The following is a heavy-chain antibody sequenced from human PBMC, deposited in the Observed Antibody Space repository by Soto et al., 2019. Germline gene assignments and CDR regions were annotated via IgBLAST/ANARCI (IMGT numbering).Heavy chain of an antibody. CDR2: IYYSGST. D-gene: IGHD2-15*01. J-gene: IGHJ5*02. Sequence: SETLSLTCTVSGGSISSSSYYWGWIRQPPGKGLEWIGSIYYSGSTYYNPSLKSRVTISVDTSKNQFSLKLSSVTAADTDVYKFARQSCSGGSGYSQDWFDPWGQGTLVTVSS. CDR1: GGSISSSSYY. CDR3: ARQSCSGGSGYSQDWFDP. V-gene: IGHV4-39*01.